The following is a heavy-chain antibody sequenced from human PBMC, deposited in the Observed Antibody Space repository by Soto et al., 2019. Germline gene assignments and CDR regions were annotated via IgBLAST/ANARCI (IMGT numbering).Heavy chain of an antibody. CDR1: GFSLSTSGMG. V-gene: IGHV2-5*01. CDR2: IYWTDDK. Sequence: GSGPTLVNPTQTLTLTCTFSGFSLSTSGMGVAWIRQPPEKALEWLAVIYWTDDKRYSPSLKSRLTITKDTSKNQVVLTMTDMDPVDTATYYCAHRKSSYYGSENTYYYGMDVWGLGTTVTVSS. D-gene: IGHD3-10*01. CDR3: AHRKSSYYGSENTYYYGMDV. J-gene: IGHJ6*02.